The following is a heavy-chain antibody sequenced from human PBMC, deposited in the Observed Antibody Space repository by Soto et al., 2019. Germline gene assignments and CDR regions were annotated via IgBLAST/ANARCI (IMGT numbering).Heavy chain of an antibody. CDR3: ARVGLLVVRGVRYYYMDV. CDR1: GFTFSSYS. CDR2: ISSSSSTI. Sequence: GGSLRLSCAASGFTFSSYSMNWVRQAPGKGLEWVSYISSSSSTIYYADSVKGRFTISRDNAKNSLYLQMNSLRAEDTAVYYCARVGLLVVRGVRYYYMDVWGKGTTVTVSS. J-gene: IGHJ6*03. V-gene: IGHV3-48*01. D-gene: IGHD3-10*01.